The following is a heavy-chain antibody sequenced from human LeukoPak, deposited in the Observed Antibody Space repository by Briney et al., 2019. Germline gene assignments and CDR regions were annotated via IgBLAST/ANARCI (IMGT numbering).Heavy chain of an antibody. V-gene: IGHV4-38-2*02. CDR2: IYHSGST. D-gene: IGHD3-9*01. CDR1: GYSISSGYY. Sequence: SETLSLTCTVSGYSISSGYYWGWIRQPPGKGLEWIGSIYHSGSTYYNPSLKSRVTISVDTSKNQFSLKLSSVTAADTAVYYCASSDILTGSVDYWGQGTLVTVSS. CDR3: ASSDILTGSVDY. J-gene: IGHJ4*02.